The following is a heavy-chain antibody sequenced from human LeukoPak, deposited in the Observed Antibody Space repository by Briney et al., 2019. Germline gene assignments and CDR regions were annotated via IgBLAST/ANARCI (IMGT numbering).Heavy chain of an antibody. CDR1: GFTVSSNY. Sequence: GGSLRLSCAASGFTVSSNYMSWVRQAPGKGLEWVANIKQDGSEKYYVNSVKGRFTISRDNAKNSLYLQMNSLRAEDTAIYYCARDGRPLHSNYADYFDYWGQGTLVTVSS. V-gene: IGHV3-7*01. CDR3: ARDGRPLHSNYADYFDY. D-gene: IGHD4-11*01. J-gene: IGHJ4*02. CDR2: IKQDGSEK.